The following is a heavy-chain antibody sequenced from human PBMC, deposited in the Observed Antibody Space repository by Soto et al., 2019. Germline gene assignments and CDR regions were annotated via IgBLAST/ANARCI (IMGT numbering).Heavy chain of an antibody. Sequence: SETLSLTCTVSGGSISSYRWSWIRQPPGEGLEWIGSIYYSGNTNYNPSLKSRVTISADTSKNEFSLRLRSVTTAGTAVYYCARGQFNILTGYYIDFWGQGTLVTVSS. CDR1: GGSISSYR. CDR3: ARGQFNILTGYYIDF. CDR2: IYYSGNT. V-gene: IGHV4-59*12. D-gene: IGHD3-9*01. J-gene: IGHJ4*02.